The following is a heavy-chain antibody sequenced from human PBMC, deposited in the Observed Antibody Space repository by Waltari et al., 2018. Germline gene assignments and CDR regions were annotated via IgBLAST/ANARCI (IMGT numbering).Heavy chain of an antibody. D-gene: IGHD2-15*01. CDR2: IIPIFGTA. CDR3: ARDRYCSGGSCSGAFDI. CDR1: GGTFSSYA. V-gene: IGHV1-69*05. Sequence: QVQLVQSGAEVKKPGSSVKVSCKASGGTFSSYAISWVRQAPGQGLEWMGGIIPIFGTANYAQKFQGRGTITTDESTSTAYMELSSLRSEDTAVYYCARDRYCSGGSCSGAFDIWGQGTMVTVSS. J-gene: IGHJ3*02.